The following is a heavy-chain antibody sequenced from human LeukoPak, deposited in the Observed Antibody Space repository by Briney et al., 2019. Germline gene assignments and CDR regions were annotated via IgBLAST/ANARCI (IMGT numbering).Heavy chain of an antibody. D-gene: IGHD1-26*01. J-gene: IGHJ4*02. CDR1: GFTFSSYW. CDR3: VGGSYYFDY. V-gene: IGHV3-74*01. Sequence: GGSLRLSCAASGFTFSSYWMHWVRQAPGKGLVWVSRINSDGSTTSYADSVKGRITISRDNAKNTLYLQMNSLRAEDTAVYYCVGGSYYFDYWGQGTLVTVFS. CDR2: INSDGSTT.